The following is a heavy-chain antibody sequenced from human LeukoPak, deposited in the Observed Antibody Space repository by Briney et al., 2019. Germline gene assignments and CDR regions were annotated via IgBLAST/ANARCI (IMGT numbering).Heavy chain of an antibody. Sequence: GGSLRLSCAASGFTFSSYSMNWVRQAPGKGLEWVSSISSSSSYIYYADSVKGRFTISRDNSKNTLYLQMNSLRAEDTAVYYCASNYDYVWGSYLEWGQGTLVTVSS. CDR3: ASNYDYVWGSYLE. J-gene: IGHJ4*02. CDR1: GFTFSSYS. CDR2: ISSSSSYI. V-gene: IGHV3-21*04. D-gene: IGHD3-16*02.